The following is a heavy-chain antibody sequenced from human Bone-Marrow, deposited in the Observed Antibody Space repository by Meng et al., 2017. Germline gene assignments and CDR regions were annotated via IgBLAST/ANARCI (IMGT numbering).Heavy chain of an antibody. D-gene: IGHD3-3*01. J-gene: IGHJ4*02. CDR2: INPNSGGT. CDR1: GYTFTGYY. CDR3: ASLAIFGVVIRDY. Sequence: VELLHSGAAVKNPGASVKVSCKASGYTFTGYYMHWVRQAPGQGLEWMGRINPNSGGTNYAQKFQGRVTMTRDTSISTAYMELSRLRSDDTAVYYCASLAIFGVVIRDYWGQGTLVTVSS. V-gene: IGHV1-2*06.